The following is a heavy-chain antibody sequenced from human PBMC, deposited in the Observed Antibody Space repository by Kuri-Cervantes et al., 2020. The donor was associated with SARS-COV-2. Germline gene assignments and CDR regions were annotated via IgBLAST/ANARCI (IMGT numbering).Heavy chain of an antibody. CDR2: ISGSGSYI. CDR1: GFTLSSYT. V-gene: IGHV3-21*06. CDR3: ARVAGEGPIYYYYMDV. J-gene: IGHJ6*03. Sequence: GGSLRLSCIASGFTLSSYTMIWVHQAPGKAREWISSISGSGSYIYYADSLKGRFTISRDTAKNSLSLYMNSLRGEDTAVYYCARVAGEGPIYYYYMDVWGKGTTVTVSS.